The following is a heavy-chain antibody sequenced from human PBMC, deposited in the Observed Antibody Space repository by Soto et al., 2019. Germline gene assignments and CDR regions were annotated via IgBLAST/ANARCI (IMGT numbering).Heavy chain of an antibody. D-gene: IGHD3-3*01. CDR1: GYSFTSYW. CDR2: IYPGDSDT. V-gene: IGHV5-51*01. CDR3: ARRNTYYDFWSGYQKYYGMDV. Sequence: GESLKISCKGSGYSFTSYWIGWVRQMPGKGLEWMGIIYPGDSDTRYGPSFQGQVTISADKSISTAYLQWSSLKASDTAMYYCARRNTYYDFWSGYQKYYGMDVWGQGTTVTVSS. J-gene: IGHJ6*02.